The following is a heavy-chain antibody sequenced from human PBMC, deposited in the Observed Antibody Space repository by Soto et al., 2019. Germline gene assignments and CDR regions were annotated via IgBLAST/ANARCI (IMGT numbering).Heavy chain of an antibody. CDR3: VKDLYDSSGYWDYFDY. CDR1: GFTFSSYA. CDR2: ISGSGGTT. J-gene: IGHJ4*02. D-gene: IGHD3-22*01. Sequence: EVQLLESGGGLVQPGGSLRLSCAASGFTFSSYAMSWVRQAPGKGLEWVSTISGSGGTTYYADSVKGRFTISRDNSKSTLYLQMNSLRVEDTAVYYCVKDLYDSSGYWDYFDYWGQGTLVTVSS. V-gene: IGHV3-23*01.